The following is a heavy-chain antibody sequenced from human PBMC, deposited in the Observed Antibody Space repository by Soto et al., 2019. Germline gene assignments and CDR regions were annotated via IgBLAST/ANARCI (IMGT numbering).Heavy chain of an antibody. CDR3: ARDRDSGSYHPSYYFDC. CDR2: ISYDGSNK. D-gene: IGHD1-26*01. CDR1: GFTFSSYA. J-gene: IGHJ4*02. Sequence: QVQLVESGGGVVQPGRSLRLSCAASGFTFSSYAMHWVRQAPGKGLEWVAVISYDGSNKYYADSVKGRFTISRDNSKNTLYLQMNSLRAEDTAVYYCARDRDSGSYHPSYYFDCWGQGTLVTVSS. V-gene: IGHV3-30-3*01.